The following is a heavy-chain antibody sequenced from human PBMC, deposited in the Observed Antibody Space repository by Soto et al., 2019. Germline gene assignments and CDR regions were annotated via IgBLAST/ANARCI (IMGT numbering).Heavy chain of an antibody. CDR3: ARHIVVVVAATTYYGMDV. D-gene: IGHD2-15*01. CDR1: GGTFSSYA. Sequence: QVQLVQSGAEVKKPGSSVKVSCKASGGTFSSYAISWVRQAPGQGLEWMGGIIPIFGTANYAQKFQGRVTITADESPSTAYMELSSLRSEDTAVYYCARHIVVVVAATTYYGMDVWGQGTTVTASS. J-gene: IGHJ6*02. CDR2: IIPIFGTA. V-gene: IGHV1-69*12.